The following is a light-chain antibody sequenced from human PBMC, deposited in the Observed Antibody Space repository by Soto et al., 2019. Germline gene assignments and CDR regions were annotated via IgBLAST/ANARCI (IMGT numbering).Light chain of an antibody. V-gene: IGLV2-11*01. J-gene: IGLJ2*01. Sequence: QSALTQPRSVSGSPGQSVTISCAGTSSDVGAYDYVSWYQQCPGKAPKFIIYDVDKRPSGVPDRFSGSKSGNTASLTISGLQADDEAVYYCCSFAGQDTLGIFGGGTRLTVL. CDR1: SSDVGAYDY. CDR2: DVD. CDR3: CSFAGQDTLGI.